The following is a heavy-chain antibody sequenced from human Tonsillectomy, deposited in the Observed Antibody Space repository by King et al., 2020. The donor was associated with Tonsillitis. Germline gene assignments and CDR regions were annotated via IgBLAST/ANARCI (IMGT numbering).Heavy chain of an antibody. CDR2: ISYDGSKK. J-gene: IGHJ2*01. Sequence: VQLVESGGGVVQPGRSLRLYCAASGFTFSNYGIHWVRQASGKGLEWVAVISYDGSKKYYADSVKGRFTISRDNSRNTLYLQINSLRGEDTAVYYCAKGPGIYWYFDLWGRGPLVIVSS. CDR3: AKGPGIYWYFDL. V-gene: IGHV3-30*18. D-gene: IGHD1-26*01. CDR1: GFTFSNYG.